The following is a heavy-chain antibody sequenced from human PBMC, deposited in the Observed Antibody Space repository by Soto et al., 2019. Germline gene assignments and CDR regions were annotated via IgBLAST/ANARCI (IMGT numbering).Heavy chain of an antibody. Sequence: ASVKVSCKASGYTFTGYYMHWVRQAPGQGLEWMGWINPNSGDTNYAQKFQGRVTMTRDTSISTAYMELSRLRSDDTAVYYCAREVVVVVAAPYYYGMDVWGQGTTVTVSS. D-gene: IGHD2-15*01. CDR2: INPNSGDT. CDR3: AREVVVVVAAPYYYGMDV. V-gene: IGHV1-2*02. CDR1: GYTFTGYY. J-gene: IGHJ6*02.